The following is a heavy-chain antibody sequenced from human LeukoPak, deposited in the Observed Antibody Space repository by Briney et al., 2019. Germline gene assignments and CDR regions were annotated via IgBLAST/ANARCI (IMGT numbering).Heavy chain of an antibody. CDR3: ARDLAENYFDY. D-gene: IGHD3-16*01. J-gene: IGHJ4*02. V-gene: IGHV4-59*01. CDR2: IYYSGST. Sequence: SETLSLTCTVSGGSISSYYWSWIRQPPGKGQEWIGYIYYSGSTNYNPSLKSRVTISVDTSKNQFSLKLSSVTAADTAVYYCARDLAENYFDYWGQGTLVTVSS. CDR1: GGSISSYY.